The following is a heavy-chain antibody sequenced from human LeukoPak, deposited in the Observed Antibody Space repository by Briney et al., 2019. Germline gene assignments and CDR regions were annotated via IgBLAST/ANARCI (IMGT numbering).Heavy chain of an antibody. V-gene: IGHV3-48*01. J-gene: IGHJ4*02. CDR2: ISSSSRTI. D-gene: IGHD3-10*01. CDR3: AKEDYYGSGSYLGY. CDR1: GFTFSTSS. Sequence: HSGGSLRLSCAASGFTFSTSSMNWVRQAPGKGLERVSHISSSSRTIYYADSVKGRFTISRDDAENSLYLQMNSLRADDTAVYYCAKEDYYGSGSYLGYWGQGTLVTV.